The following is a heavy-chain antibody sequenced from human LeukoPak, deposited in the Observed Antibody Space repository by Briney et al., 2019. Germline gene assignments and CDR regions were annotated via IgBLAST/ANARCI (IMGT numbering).Heavy chain of an antibody. CDR1: GFAFNDYW. CDR3: ARDRSRWSIAPDADV. J-gene: IGHJ6*02. CDR2: INSDGTRT. Sequence: GGSVRLCFASSGFAFNDYWMNWVRQVPEQALMWGARINSDGTRTTYADPVKGRFTVSRDNAKNTLYLQMNSLRAEDTAVYYCARDRSRWSIAPDADVWGQGTTVTVYS. V-gene: IGHV3-74*03. D-gene: IGHD2-15*01.